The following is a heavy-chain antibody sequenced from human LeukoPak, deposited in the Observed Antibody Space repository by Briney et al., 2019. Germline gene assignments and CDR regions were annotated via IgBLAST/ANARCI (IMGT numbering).Heavy chain of an antibody. CDR2: ISYDGSNK. Sequence: GRSLRLSCAASGFTFSSYAMHWVRQAPGKGLEWVAVISYDGSNKYYADSVKGRFTISRDNAKNSLYLQMNSLRAEDTAVYYCARVRVASLGMDVWGQGTTVTVSS. CDR1: GFTFSSYA. V-gene: IGHV3-30-3*01. D-gene: IGHD3-3*01. J-gene: IGHJ6*02. CDR3: ARVRVASLGMDV.